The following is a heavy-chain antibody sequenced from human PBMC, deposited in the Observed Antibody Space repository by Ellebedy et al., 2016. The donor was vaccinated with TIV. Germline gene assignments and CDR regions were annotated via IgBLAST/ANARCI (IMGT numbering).Heavy chain of an antibody. CDR2: ISGYNGNT. CDR3: ARFVDGDYEDY. V-gene: IGHV1-18*04. J-gene: IGHJ4*02. CDR1: GYSFTTYG. D-gene: IGHD4-17*01. Sequence: AASVKVSCKASGYSFTTYGISWVRQAPGQGLEWMGWISGYNGNTYSAQKLQGRVTMTTDTSTSTAYMELRSLRSADTAVYYCARFVDGDYEDYWGQGALVTVSS.